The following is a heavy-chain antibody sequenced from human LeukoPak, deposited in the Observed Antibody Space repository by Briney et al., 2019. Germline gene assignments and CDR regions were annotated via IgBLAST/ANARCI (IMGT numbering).Heavy chain of an antibody. CDR3: TTDRTLKGY. J-gene: IGHJ4*02. CDR2: IRSKNDGGTI. D-gene: IGHD3/OR15-3a*01. Sequence: GGSLRLSCAASGFTFSNAWMAWVRQAPGKGLEWVGRIRSKNDGGTIGYAAPVKDRFTISRDDSKNTLYLQMNSLEIEDTAVYFCTTDRTLKGYWGQGTLVTVSS. V-gene: IGHV3-15*01. CDR1: GFTFSNAW.